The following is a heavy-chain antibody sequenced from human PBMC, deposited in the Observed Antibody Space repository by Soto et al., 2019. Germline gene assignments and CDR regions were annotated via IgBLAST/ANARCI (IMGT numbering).Heavy chain of an antibody. D-gene: IGHD3-16*01. CDR3: ARSRWAFAAFDI. Sequence: GGSLRLSCVASEFTFSDYYMSWIRQAPGKGLEWLSNISPSSSYTNYADSVKGRLTISRDNAKNSLYLQMSSLRAEDTAVYFCARSRWAFAAFDIWGQGTMVTVSS. CDR1: EFTFSDYY. J-gene: IGHJ3*02. V-gene: IGHV3-11*06. CDR2: ISPSSSYT.